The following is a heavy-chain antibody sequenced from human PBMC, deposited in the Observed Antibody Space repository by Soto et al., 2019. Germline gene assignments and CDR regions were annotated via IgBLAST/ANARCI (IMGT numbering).Heavy chain of an antibody. Sequence: PGGSLRLSCAASGFTFSSYWMSWFRQAPGKGREWVANIKQDGSDKYYVDSVKGRFTISRDNAKNTLYLQMNSLRAEDTAVYYCARDVIEYSSSQPEYLQHWGQGTLVNVSS. CDR1: GFTFSSYW. J-gene: IGHJ1*01. D-gene: IGHD6-6*01. CDR2: IKQDGSDK. CDR3: ARDVIEYSSSQPEYLQH. V-gene: IGHV3-7*01.